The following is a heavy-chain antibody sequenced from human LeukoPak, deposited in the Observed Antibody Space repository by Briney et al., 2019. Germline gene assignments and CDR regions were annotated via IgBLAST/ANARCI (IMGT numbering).Heavy chain of an antibody. CDR1: GFTFSGYY. CDR2: ISSSGSTI. Sequence: GGSLRLSCAASGFTFSGYYMSWIRQAPAKGLDGVAYISSSGSTIYYADSVKGRFTISRYNAKNSLYLQMNSLRAEDTAVYYCARDTGRDGYNRNFDYWGQGTLVTVSS. J-gene: IGHJ4*02. D-gene: IGHD5-24*01. V-gene: IGHV3-11*01. CDR3: ARDTGRDGYNRNFDY.